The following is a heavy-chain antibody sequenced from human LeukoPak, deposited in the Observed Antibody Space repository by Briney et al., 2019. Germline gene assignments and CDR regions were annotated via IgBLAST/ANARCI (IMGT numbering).Heavy chain of an antibody. Sequence: GGSLRLSCAASGFTFSSYSMNWVRQAPGKGLEWVSSISSSSSYIYYADSVKGRFTISRDNAKNTLYLQMNSLRAEDTAVYHCTRGSGRYMDVWGKGATVTVSS. CDR2: ISSSSSYI. CDR3: TRGSGRYMDV. D-gene: IGHD1-14*01. J-gene: IGHJ6*03. V-gene: IGHV3-21*01. CDR1: GFTFSSYS.